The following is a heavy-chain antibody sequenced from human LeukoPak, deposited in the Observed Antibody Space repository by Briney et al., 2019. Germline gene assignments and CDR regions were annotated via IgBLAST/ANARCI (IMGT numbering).Heavy chain of an antibody. Sequence: ASVKGSCKASGYTFSSYAMHWVRQAPGQRLGWMGWINAGNGNTKYSQKFQGRVTITRDTSASTAYMELSSLRSEDTAVYYCARWYSSGWYCFDCWGQGTLVTVSS. CDR1: GYTFSSYA. V-gene: IGHV1-3*01. D-gene: IGHD6-19*01. J-gene: IGHJ4*02. CDR2: INAGNGNT. CDR3: ARWYSSGWYCFDC.